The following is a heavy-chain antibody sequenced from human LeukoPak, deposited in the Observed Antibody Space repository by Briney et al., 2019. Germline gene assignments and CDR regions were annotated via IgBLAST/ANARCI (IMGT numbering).Heavy chain of an antibody. CDR1: GFIFSTYP. V-gene: IGHV3-23*01. CDR3: AKENPVGGTNYFDY. J-gene: IGHJ4*02. CDR2: ITGSGDST. Sequence: SGGSLGLSCAASGFIFSTYPMSWVRQAPGKGLEWVSAITGSGDSTFYADSVKGRCTISRDNSKNTLSLQMNTLRAEDTAVYYCAKENPVGGTNYFDYWGQGTLVTVSS. D-gene: IGHD1-26*01.